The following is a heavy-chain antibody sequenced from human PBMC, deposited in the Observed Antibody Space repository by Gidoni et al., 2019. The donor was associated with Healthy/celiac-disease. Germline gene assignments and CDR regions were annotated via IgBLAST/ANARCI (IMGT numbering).Heavy chain of an antibody. J-gene: IGHJ4*02. D-gene: IGHD6-19*01. CDR1: GSPFSSYG. Sequence: QVQLVESGGGVVQPGGSLRLPCAASGSPFSSYGMHWVRQAPGKGLAWVAFIRYDGSNKYYADSVKVRFTISRDNSKNTLYLQMNSLRAEDTAVYYCAKDRGAVAGFFDYWGQGTLVTVSS. CDR3: AKDRGAVAGFFDY. CDR2: IRYDGSNK. V-gene: IGHV3-30*02.